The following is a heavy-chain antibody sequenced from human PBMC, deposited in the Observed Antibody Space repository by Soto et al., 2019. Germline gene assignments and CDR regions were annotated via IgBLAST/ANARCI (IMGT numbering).Heavy chain of an antibody. CDR1: GFIFENFG. V-gene: IGHV3-23*01. J-gene: IGHJ5*02. CDR3: AKNQGVELVPLATVDWFDP. D-gene: IGHD1-26*01. CDR2: ISGSGFKK. Sequence: LRLSCAASGFIFENFGMSWVRQAPGKGLEWISSISGSGFKKYYADSVKGRFTISRGNSKSTVYLELNNLSAEDTAVYHCAKNQGVELVPLATVDWFDPWGQGSVVTVSS.